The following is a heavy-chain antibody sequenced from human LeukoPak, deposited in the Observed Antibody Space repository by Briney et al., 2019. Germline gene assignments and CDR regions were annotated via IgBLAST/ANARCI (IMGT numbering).Heavy chain of an antibody. D-gene: IGHD3-16*01. J-gene: IGHJ5*01. CDR3: ARLNPGYVTVPHDS. CDR1: GGSITAGNHH. CDR2: VYYSGSI. V-gene: IGHV4-39*01. Sequence: SETLSLTCTVSGGSITAGNHHWGWIRQPPGKGLEWIGSVYYSGSIFSDTSHKSRVTISGDTSKNQFSLSLSSVTAADTAVYYCARLNPGYVTVPHDSWGQGMLVTVSS.